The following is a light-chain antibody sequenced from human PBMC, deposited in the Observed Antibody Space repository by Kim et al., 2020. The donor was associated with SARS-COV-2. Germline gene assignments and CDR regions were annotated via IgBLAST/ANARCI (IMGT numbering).Light chain of an antibody. CDR1: QSIITW. Sequence: ASVGDRVTITCRASQSIITWLAWYQQKPGKAPKLLIYAASSLYTGVPSRFSGSGSGTDFTLTISSLQPEDFATYYCQQGNSFPRTFGPGTKVDIK. CDR3: QQGNSFPRT. V-gene: IGKV1D-12*01. J-gene: IGKJ3*01. CDR2: AAS.